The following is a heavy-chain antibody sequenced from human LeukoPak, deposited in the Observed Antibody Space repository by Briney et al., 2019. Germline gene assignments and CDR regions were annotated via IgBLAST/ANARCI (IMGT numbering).Heavy chain of an antibody. D-gene: IGHD2-15*01. CDR3: AKGGKVVAVPDWFDP. V-gene: IGHV3-30*18. CDR2: ISYDGSNK. CDR1: GFTFSSYG. J-gene: IGHJ5*02. Sequence: GRSLRLSCAASGFTFSSYGMHWVRQAPGKGLEWVAVISYDGSNKYYVDSVKGRFTISRDNSKNTLYLQMNSLRAEDTAVYYCAKGGKVVAVPDWFDPWGQGTLVTVSS.